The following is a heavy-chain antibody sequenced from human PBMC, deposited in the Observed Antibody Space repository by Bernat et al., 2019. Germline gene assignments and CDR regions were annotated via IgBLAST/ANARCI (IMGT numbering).Heavy chain of an antibody. CDR2: INPSGGST. Sequence: QVQLVQSGAEVKKPGASVKVSCKASGYTFTSYYMHWVRQAPGQGLEWMGIINPSGGSTSYAQKFQGRVTMTRDTSTSTVYMELRSLRSDDTAVYYCARDLRAVLVVGALGYWGQGTLVTVSS. D-gene: IGHD1-26*01. V-gene: IGHV1-46*01. J-gene: IGHJ4*02. CDR3: ARDLRAVLVVGALGY. CDR1: GYTFTSYY.